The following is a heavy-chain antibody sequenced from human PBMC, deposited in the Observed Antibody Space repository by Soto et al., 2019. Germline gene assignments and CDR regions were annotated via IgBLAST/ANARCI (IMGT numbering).Heavy chain of an antibody. J-gene: IGHJ4*02. D-gene: IGHD3-22*01. V-gene: IGHV1-18*04. CDR1: GYTFTSYG. CDR2: ISAYNGNT. CDR3: ARDLILGYYDSSGYYPSWTLDY. Sequence: GASVKVSCKASGYTFTSYGISWVRQAPGQGLEWMGWISAYNGNTDYAQKLQGRVTMTRDTSTSTVYMELSSLRSEDTAVYYCARDLILGYYDSSGYYPSWTLDYWGQGTLVTVSS.